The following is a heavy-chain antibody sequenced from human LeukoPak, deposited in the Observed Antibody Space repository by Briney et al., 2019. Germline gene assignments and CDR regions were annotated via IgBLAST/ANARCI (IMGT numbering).Heavy chain of an antibody. CDR3: ARESYVYSRSPDDAFDI. Sequence: ASVKVSCKASGYTFTNYGINGVRQAPGQGLEWMGWISAYNGNTNYAQKVQGRVTMTTDTSTSTAYMELRSLRSDDTAMYYCARESYVYSRSPDDAFDIWGRGTLVTVSS. CDR1: GYTFTNYG. D-gene: IGHD6-6*01. V-gene: IGHV1-18*01. CDR2: ISAYNGNT. J-gene: IGHJ3*02.